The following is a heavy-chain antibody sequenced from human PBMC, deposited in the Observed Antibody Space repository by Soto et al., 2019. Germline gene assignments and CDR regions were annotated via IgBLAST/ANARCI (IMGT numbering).Heavy chain of an antibody. Sequence: QVQLVQSGAEVKKPGASVKVSCKVSGYTLTELSMHWVRQAPGKGLEWMGGFDPEDGETIYAQKFQGRVTMTEDTSTDXAXMXXSILRSEDTAVYYCATDRVTFGGVIVRLGWGNFDYWGQGTLVTVSS. J-gene: IGHJ4*02. D-gene: IGHD3-16*02. CDR3: ATDRVTFGGVIVRLGWGNFDY. CDR2: FDPEDGET. CDR1: GYTLTELS. V-gene: IGHV1-24*01.